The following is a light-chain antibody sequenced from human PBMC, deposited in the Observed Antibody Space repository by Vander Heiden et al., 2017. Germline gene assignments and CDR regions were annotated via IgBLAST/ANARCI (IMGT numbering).Light chain of an antibody. CDR3: QQYNSWPRT. V-gene: IGKV3-15*01. Sequence: DIVMTQSPATLSVSSGERATLPCRASESVSSNLAWYQRKPGQAPWLLIYGASTRATGIPARFSGSGSGTEFTLTISSLQSEDFAVYYCQQYNSWPRTFGQGTKVEIK. J-gene: IGKJ1*01. CDR1: ESVSSN. CDR2: GAS.